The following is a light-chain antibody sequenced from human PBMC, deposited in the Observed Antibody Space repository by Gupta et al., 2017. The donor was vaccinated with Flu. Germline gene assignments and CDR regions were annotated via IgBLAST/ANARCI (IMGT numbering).Light chain of an antibody. Sequence: ITISCTGSTRDIGTYNLVSWYQQPPGEAPRLIIFQNIKRPSGVSYRFSGSKSANAASLTISGLQREDEADYYCCSYAGSDAVWVFGAGTRVTVL. CDR3: CSYAGSDAVWV. CDR1: TRDIGTYNL. V-gene: IGLV2-23*02. J-gene: IGLJ1*01. CDR2: QNI.